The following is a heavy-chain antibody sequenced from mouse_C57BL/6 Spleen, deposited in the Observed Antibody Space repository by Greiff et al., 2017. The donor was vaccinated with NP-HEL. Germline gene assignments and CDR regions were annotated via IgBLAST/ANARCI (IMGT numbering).Heavy chain of an antibody. V-gene: IGHV1-54*01. CDR2: INPGSGGT. CDR3: ARPTDGYYNY. Sequence: VQLQQSGAELVRPGTSVKVSCKASGYAFTNYLIEWVKQRPGQGLEWIGVINPGSGGTNYNEKFKGKATLTADKSSSTAYMQLSSLTSEDSAVYFCARPTDGYYNYWGQGTTLTVSS. CDR1: GYAFTNYL. J-gene: IGHJ2*01. D-gene: IGHD2-3*01.